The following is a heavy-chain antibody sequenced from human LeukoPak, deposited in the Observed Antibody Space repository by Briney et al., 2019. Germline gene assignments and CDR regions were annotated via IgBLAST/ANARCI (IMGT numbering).Heavy chain of an antibody. CDR2: IIPIFGTA. CDR1: GYTFTSYA. CDR3: ARGNYGAWSH. J-gene: IGHJ4*02. D-gene: IGHD4-17*01. V-gene: IGHV1-69*13. Sequence: SVKVSCKASGYTFTSYAMNWVRQAPGQGLEWMGGIIPIFGTANYAQKFQGRVTITADESTSTAYMELSSLRSEDTAVYYCARGNYGAWSHWGQGTLVTVSS.